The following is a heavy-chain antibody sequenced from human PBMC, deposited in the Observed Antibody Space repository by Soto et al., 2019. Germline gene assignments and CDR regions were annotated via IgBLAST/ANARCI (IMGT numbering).Heavy chain of an antibody. CDR3: ARDPCSQYSPDSSGFID. CDR1: GFSVSSNY. J-gene: IGHJ4*02. CDR2: IYSSGTI. Sequence: PGGSLRLSCEASGFSVSSNYMSWVRQAPGKGLEWVAVIYSSGTIYYADSVKGRFTISRDSPKNTLYLQMTSLRGEDTAVYFCARDPCSQYSPDSSGFIDRGAGTMVTVSS. D-gene: IGHD2-15*01. V-gene: IGHV3-53*01.